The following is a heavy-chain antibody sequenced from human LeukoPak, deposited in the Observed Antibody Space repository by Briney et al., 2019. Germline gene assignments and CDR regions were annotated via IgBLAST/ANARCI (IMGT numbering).Heavy chain of an antibody. D-gene: IGHD2-15*01. CDR1: GGSISSYY. J-gene: IGHJ4*02. Sequence: SETLSLTCTVSGGSISSYYWSWIRQPAGKGLEWIGRIYTSGSTNYNPSLKSQVTMSVDTSKNQFSLKLSSVTAADTAVYYCARGTYCSGGSCYPYYFDYWGQGTLVTVSS. CDR2: IYTSGST. CDR3: ARGTYCSGGSCYPYYFDY. V-gene: IGHV4-4*07.